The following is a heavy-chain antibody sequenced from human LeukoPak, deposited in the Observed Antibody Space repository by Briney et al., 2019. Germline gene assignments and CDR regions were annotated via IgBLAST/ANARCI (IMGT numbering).Heavy chain of an antibody. CDR1: GYTFTGYY. D-gene: IGHD3-3*01. Sequence: ASVKVSCKAPGYTFTGYYMHWVRQAPGQGLEWMGWINPNSGGTNYAQKFQDRVTMTRDTSISTAYLELSRLRSDDTAVYYCARDLWTFWSGYYWAYWGQGTLVTVSS. CDR3: ARDLWTFWSGYYWAY. CDR2: INPNSGGT. V-gene: IGHV1-2*02. J-gene: IGHJ4*02.